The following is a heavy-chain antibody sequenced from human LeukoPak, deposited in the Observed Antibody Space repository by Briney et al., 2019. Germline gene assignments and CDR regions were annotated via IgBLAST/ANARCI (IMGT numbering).Heavy chain of an antibody. Sequence: GGSLRLSCAASGFTFSDYYMSWIRQAPGKGLEWASYIGRSGTTIYYADSVKGRFTISWDNAKKSLYLQMNSLRAEDTAVYYCARSGKIDFDWLLDSWGQGTLVTVSS. V-gene: IGHV3-11*04. J-gene: IGHJ4*02. CDR2: IGRSGTTI. CDR1: GFTFSDYY. D-gene: IGHD3-9*01. CDR3: ARSGKIDFDWLLDS.